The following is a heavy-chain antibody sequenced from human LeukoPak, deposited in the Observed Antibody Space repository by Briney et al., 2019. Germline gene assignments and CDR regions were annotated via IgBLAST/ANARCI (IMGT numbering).Heavy chain of an antibody. D-gene: IGHD4/OR15-4a*01. CDR3: ARRAGAYSHPYDY. CDR2: IYYTGST. V-gene: IGHV4-34*01. Sequence: SEALSLTCAVYGGSFSGYYWGWIRQPPGKGLEWIGTIYYTGSTYYNPSLKSRVTISVDTSKNQFSLKLSSVTAADTAVYYCARRAGAYSHPYDYWGQGTLVTVSS. J-gene: IGHJ4*02. CDR1: GGSFSGYY.